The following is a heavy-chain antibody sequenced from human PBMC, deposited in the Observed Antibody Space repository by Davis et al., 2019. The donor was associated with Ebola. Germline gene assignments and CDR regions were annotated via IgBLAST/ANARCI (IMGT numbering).Heavy chain of an antibody. Sequence: GESLKISCAASGFTVSSNYMSWVRQAPGKGLEWVSVIYSGGITYYADSVKGRFTISRHNSKNTLYLKMNSLRAEDTAVYYCARDRPLMVYATPAYYYGMDVWGQGTTVTVSS. CDR1: GFTVSSNY. CDR3: ARDRPLMVYATPAYYYGMDV. J-gene: IGHJ6*02. V-gene: IGHV3-53*04. CDR2: IYSGGIT. D-gene: IGHD2-8*01.